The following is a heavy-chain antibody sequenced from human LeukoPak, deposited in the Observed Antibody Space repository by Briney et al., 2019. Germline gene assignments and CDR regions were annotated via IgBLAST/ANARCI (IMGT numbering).Heavy chain of an antibody. CDR2: IYHSGST. D-gene: IGHD6-13*01. CDR1: GGXISSSNC. V-gene: IGHV4-4*02. J-gene: IGHJ4*02. CDR3: ARGDTHSSSCLDY. Sequence: PSGTLSLTCAVSGGXISSSNCWSWVRQPPGKGLEWIGEIYHSGSTNYNPSLKSRVTISVDKSKNQFSLKLSSVTAADTAVYYCARGDTHSSSCLDYWGQGTLVTVSS.